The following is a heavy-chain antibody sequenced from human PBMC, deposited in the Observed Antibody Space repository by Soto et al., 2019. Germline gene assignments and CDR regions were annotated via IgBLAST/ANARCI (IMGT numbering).Heavy chain of an antibody. CDR2: ISGYNGDT. V-gene: IGHV1-18*04. J-gene: IGHJ4*02. D-gene: IGHD6-19*01. Sequence: QVQLVQSGAEVKKPGASVKVSCKTSGYTYSKYIIAWVRQTPGQGLEWMGWISGYNGDTQYAPDLQGRVTFTSETYTSTAYMELRSLTSDDTAVYYCVREFLAGSFDNWGQGTLVTVSS. CDR3: VREFLAGSFDN. CDR1: GYTYSKYI.